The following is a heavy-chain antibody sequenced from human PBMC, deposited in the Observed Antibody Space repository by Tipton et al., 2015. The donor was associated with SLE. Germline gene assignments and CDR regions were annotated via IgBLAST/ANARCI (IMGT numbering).Heavy chain of an antibody. CDR1: GGSVSSGSYS. J-gene: IGHJ4*02. D-gene: IGHD6-19*01. CDR3: ARDSPARYSSGWYGVDY. Sequence: TLSLTCTVSGGSVSSGSYSWSWIRQPPGKGLEWIGYIYYSGFTNYNPSLKSRVTISVDTSKNQFSLKLSSVTAADTAVYYCARDSPARYSSGWYGVDYWGQGTLVTVSS. V-gene: IGHV4-61*01. CDR2: IYYSGFT.